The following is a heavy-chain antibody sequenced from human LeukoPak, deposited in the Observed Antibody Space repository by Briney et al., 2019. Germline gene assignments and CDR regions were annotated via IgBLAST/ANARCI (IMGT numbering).Heavy chain of an antibody. CDR3: ATRGIQLWFQMDV. Sequence: PGGSLRLSCAASGFTFSSYAMSWVRQAPGKGLEGVSAISGSGGRTYYADSVKGRFTISRDNSKNTLYLQMNSLRAEDTAVYYCATRGIQLWFQMDVWGQGTTVTVSS. V-gene: IGHV3-23*01. D-gene: IGHD5-18*01. CDR1: GFTFSSYA. J-gene: IGHJ6*02. CDR2: ISGSGGRT.